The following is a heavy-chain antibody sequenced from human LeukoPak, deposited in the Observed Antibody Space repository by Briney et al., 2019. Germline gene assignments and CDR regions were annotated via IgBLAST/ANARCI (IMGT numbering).Heavy chain of an antibody. V-gene: IGHV4-39*07. Sequence: PSETLSLTCTVSGGSISSGSYYWGWIRQPPGKGLEWIGSIYHSGSTYYNPSLKSRVTISVDTSKNQFSLKLSSVTAADTAVYYCASGGIAAAGTFRRGNWFDPWGQGTLVTVSS. D-gene: IGHD6-13*01. CDR1: GGSISSGSYY. CDR2: IYHSGST. CDR3: ASGGIAAAGTFRRGNWFDP. J-gene: IGHJ5*02.